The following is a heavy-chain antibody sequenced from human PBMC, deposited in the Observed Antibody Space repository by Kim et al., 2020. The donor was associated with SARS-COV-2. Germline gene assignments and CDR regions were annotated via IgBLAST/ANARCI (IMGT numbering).Heavy chain of an antibody. V-gene: IGHV3-30*01. D-gene: IGHD3-22*01. CDR3: ARESYYGSSGAADY. J-gene: IGHJ4*02. Sequence: ADTVTARFTISRDTSKNPLYLQMNGLRAEDTAVYYCARESYYGSSGAADYWGQGTLVTVSS.